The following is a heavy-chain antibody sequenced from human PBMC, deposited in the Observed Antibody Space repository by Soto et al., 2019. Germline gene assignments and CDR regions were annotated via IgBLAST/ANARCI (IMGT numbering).Heavy chain of an antibody. CDR3: ARLKRAAAGYYYYYYMDV. Sequence: QLQLQESGPGLVKPSETLSLTCTVSGGSISSSSYYWGWIRQPPGKGLEWIGGIYYSGSTYYNPSLKIRVTISVDTAKNQFSLKLSSVTAADTAVYYCARLKRAAAGYYYYYYMDVWGKGTTVTVSS. CDR2: IYYSGST. D-gene: IGHD6-13*01. CDR1: GGSISSSSYY. J-gene: IGHJ6*03. V-gene: IGHV4-39*01.